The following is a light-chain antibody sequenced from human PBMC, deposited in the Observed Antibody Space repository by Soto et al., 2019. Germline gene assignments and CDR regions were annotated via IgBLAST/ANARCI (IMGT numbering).Light chain of an antibody. CDR1: SSDIGAYDY. V-gene: IGLV2-14*01. CDR2: DVT. CDR3: SSDTSSSTPYV. Sequence: QSALTQPASVSGSPGQSITISCTGSSSDIGAYDYVSWYQQRPVKAPKLMIFDVTNRPSGVSDRFSGSKSGNTASLTISGLQTEDEDDYYCSSDTSSSTPYVFGTGTKLTVL. J-gene: IGLJ1*01.